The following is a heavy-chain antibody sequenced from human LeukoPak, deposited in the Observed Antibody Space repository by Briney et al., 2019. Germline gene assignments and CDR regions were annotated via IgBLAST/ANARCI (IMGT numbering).Heavy chain of an antibody. CDR2: ISYDGSNK. CDR3: VKSGPDFGDLPSEYYFDF. Sequence: GGSLRLSCAASGFTFSSYAMYWVRQSPGKGLEWVAVISYDGSNKYYADSVKGRFTISRDNSKNTLYLQMNSLRAEDTAAYYCVKSGPDFGDLPSEYYFDFWGQGTLVTVSS. D-gene: IGHD4-17*01. CDR1: GFTFSSYA. V-gene: IGHV3-30*04. J-gene: IGHJ4*02.